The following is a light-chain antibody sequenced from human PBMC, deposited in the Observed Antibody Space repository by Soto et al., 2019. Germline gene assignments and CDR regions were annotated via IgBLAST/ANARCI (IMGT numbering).Light chain of an antibody. CDR2: DAS. CDR3: QQYSSGPPLT. CDR1: QSVGRN. V-gene: IGKV3-15*01. J-gene: IGKJ4*01. Sequence: EILLTQSPASLSVSPGERVTLSCRASQSVGRNLAWYHQQPGQAPRLLIYDASSRATGVPARFSGSGSGTEFTLTISRLQSEDFAVYYCQQYSSGPPLTFGGGTKVDTK.